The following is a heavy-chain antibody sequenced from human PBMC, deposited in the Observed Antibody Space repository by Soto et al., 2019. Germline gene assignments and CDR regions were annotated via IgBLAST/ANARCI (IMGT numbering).Heavy chain of an antibody. Sequence: SETLSLTCTVSGGSISSYYWSWIRQPPGKGLEWIGYIYYSGSTNYNPSLKSRGTISVDTSKNQFSLKLSSVTAADTAVYYCARYGHYYENFDYWGQGTLVTVS. CDR3: ARYGHYYENFDY. CDR1: GGSISSYY. V-gene: IGHV4-59*01. J-gene: IGHJ4*02. D-gene: IGHD3-22*01. CDR2: IYYSGST.